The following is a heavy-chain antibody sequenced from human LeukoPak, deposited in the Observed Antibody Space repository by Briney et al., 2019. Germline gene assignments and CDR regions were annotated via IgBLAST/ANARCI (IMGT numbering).Heavy chain of an antibody. J-gene: IGHJ4*02. CDR1: GFTFSSDT. D-gene: IGHD1-1*01. CDR3: AKDRESGTLGYFDS. V-gene: IGHV3-23*01. CDR2: IRGSGDSA. Sequence: GGSLRLSCAASGFTFSSDTMNWVRQAPGKGLEWVSTIRGSGDSAYYADSVKGRFTISRDTSKNTLYLQMNTLRAEDTAVYYCAKDRESGTLGYFDSWGQGTLVTVSS.